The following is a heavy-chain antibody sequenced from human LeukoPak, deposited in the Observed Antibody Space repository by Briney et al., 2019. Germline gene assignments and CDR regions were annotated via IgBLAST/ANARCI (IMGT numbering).Heavy chain of an antibody. CDR3: AILYYYDSSGYHD. J-gene: IGHJ4*02. CDR2: ISWNSGSI. CDR1: GFTFDDYA. V-gene: IGHV3-9*01. Sequence: PGRSLRLSCAASGFTFDDYAMHWVRQAPGKGLEWVSGISWNSGSIGYADSVKGRFTISRDNAKNSLYLQMNSLRAEDTALYYCAILYYYDSSGYHDWGQGTLVTVSS. D-gene: IGHD3-22*01.